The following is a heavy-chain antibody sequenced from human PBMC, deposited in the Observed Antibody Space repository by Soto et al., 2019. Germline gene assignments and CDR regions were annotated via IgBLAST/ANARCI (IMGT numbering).Heavy chain of an antibody. CDR2: INPNSGGT. J-gene: IGHJ5*02. D-gene: IGHD3-9*01. V-gene: IGHV1-2*02. CDR3: ARDLGLVITKQYNWFDP. Sequence: ASVKVSCKASGYTFTGYYMHWVRQAPGQGLEWMGWINPNSGGTNYAQKFQGRVTMTRDTSIRTAYMELSRLRSDETAVYYCARDLGLVITKQYNWFDPWGQGTLITVSS. CDR1: GYTFTGYY.